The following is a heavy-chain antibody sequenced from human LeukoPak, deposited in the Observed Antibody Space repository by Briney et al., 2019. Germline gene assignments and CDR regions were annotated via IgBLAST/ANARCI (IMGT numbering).Heavy chain of an antibody. CDR1: GGTFSSYA. Sequence: ASVKVSCKASGGTFSSYAISWVRQAPGQGLEWMGGTIPIFGTANYAQKFQGRVTITTDESTSTAYMELSSLRSEDTAVYYCARGTCSSTSCYTDNWFDPWGQGTLVTVSS. D-gene: IGHD2-2*02. V-gene: IGHV1-69*05. CDR3: ARGTCSSTSCYTDNWFDP. J-gene: IGHJ5*02. CDR2: TIPIFGTA.